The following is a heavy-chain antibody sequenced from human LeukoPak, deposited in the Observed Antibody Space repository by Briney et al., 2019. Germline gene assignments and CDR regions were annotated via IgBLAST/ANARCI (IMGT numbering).Heavy chain of an antibody. Sequence: GGSLRLSCAASGFTFSSYGMHWVRQAPGKGLEWVAFIRYDGSNKYYTDSVKGRFTISRDNSKNTVYLQMNSLRAEDTAVYYCAKELRFLEWLFDYWGQGILVTVSS. CDR2: IRYDGSNK. CDR1: GFTFSSYG. V-gene: IGHV3-30*02. J-gene: IGHJ4*02. CDR3: AKELRFLEWLFDY. D-gene: IGHD3-3*01.